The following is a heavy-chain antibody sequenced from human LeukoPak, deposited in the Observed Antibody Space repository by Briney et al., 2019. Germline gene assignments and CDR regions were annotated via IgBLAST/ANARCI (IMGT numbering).Heavy chain of an antibody. CDR2: IYYSGST. D-gene: IGHD6-19*01. CDR3: ARSVAVAAVGFFDY. Sequence: SETLSLTCTVSGGSISSHYWSWIRQPPGKGLEWIGYIYYSGSTNYNPSLKSRVTISVDTSKNQFSLKLSSVTAADTAVYYCARSVAVAAVGFFDYWGQGTLVTVSS. CDR1: GGSISSHY. V-gene: IGHV4-59*08. J-gene: IGHJ4*02.